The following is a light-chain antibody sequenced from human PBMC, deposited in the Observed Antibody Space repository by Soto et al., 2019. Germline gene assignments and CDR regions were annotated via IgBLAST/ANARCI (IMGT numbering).Light chain of an antibody. CDR2: GAS. CDR3: QEYGTSPRLT. CDR1: QSIDSNC. J-gene: IGKJ4*01. Sequence: EIVLTQSPGTLSLSPGERATLFCRASQSIDSNCLAWYQKKPGQSPRLLISGASKRATGIPDRFSGSGSGTDFSLTISRLAPEDYAVYYCQEYGTSPRLTFGGGTKVDIK. V-gene: IGKV3-20*01.